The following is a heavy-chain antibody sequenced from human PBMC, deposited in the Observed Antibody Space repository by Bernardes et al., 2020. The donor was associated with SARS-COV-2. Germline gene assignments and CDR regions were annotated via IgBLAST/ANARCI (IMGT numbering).Heavy chain of an antibody. V-gene: IGHV3-48*02. CDR1: GFTFSSYS. D-gene: IGHD3-10*01. J-gene: IGHJ4*02. CDR3: VVGVYGSGSYYTL. Sequence: GGSLRLSCAASGFTFSSYSMNWVRQAPGKGLEWVSYISSSSSTIYYADSVKGRFTISRDNAKNSLYLQMNSLRDEDTAVYYCVVGVYGSGSYYTLWGQGTLVTVSS. CDR2: ISSSSSTI.